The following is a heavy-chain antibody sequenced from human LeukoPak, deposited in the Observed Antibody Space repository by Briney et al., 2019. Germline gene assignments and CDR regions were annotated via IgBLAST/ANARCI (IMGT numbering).Heavy chain of an antibody. CDR1: GFTFSDYY. V-gene: IGHV3-11*04. J-gene: IGHJ4*02. CDR2: ISSSGTTT. CDR3: AKRSGSYGPLFDY. Sequence: PGGSLRLSCATSGFTFSDYYMSWIRQAPGKGLEWVSYISSSGTTTHYADPVKGQFTISRDNAKNSLYLQMNSLRAEDTAVYYCAKRSGSYGPLFDYWGQGTLVTVSS. D-gene: IGHD5-18*01.